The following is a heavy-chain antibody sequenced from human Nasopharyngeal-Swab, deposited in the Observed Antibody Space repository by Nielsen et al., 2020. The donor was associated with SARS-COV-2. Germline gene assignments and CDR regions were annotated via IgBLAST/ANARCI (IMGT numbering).Heavy chain of an antibody. CDR3: ARDLYRQQWPLYNYYGMDV. CDR1: GFTVSSNY. J-gene: IGHJ6*02. D-gene: IGHD6-19*01. V-gene: IGHV3-53*01. CDR2: IYSCGST. Sequence: GESLKISCAASGFTVSSNYMSWVRQAPGKGLEWVSVIYSCGSTYYADSVKGRFTISRDNSKNTLYLQMNSLRAEDTAVYYCARDLYRQQWPLYNYYGMDVWGQGTTVTVSS.